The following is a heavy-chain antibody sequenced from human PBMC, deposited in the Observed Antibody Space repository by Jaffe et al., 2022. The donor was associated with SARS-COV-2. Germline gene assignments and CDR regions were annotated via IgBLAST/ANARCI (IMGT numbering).Heavy chain of an antibody. CDR2: ISYDGSNK. V-gene: IGHV3-30*18. Sequence: QVQLVESGGGVVQPGRSLRLSCAASGFTFSSYGMHWVRQAPGKGLEWVAVISYDGSNKYYADSVKGRFTISRDNSKNTLYLQMNSLRAEDTAVYYCAKAPPIAALDYWGQGTLVTVSS. J-gene: IGHJ4*02. CDR1: GFTFSSYG. D-gene: IGHD6-6*01. CDR3: AKAPPIAALDY.